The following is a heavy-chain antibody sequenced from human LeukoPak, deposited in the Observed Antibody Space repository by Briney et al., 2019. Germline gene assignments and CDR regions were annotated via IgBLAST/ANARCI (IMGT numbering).Heavy chain of an antibody. CDR3: AREGWDQRDTAAFDR. V-gene: IGHV1-2*02. J-gene: IGHJ4*02. CDR2: INPKSGGT. D-gene: IGHD6-19*01. CDR1: GYTFTGYF. Sequence: ASVKVSCKASGYTFTGYFMHWVRQAPGQGLEWMGWINPKSGGTIYAQKFQGRVTMTRDTSISAVYMELSRLGPDDTAVYYCAREGWDQRDTAAFDRWGQGTLVTVSS.